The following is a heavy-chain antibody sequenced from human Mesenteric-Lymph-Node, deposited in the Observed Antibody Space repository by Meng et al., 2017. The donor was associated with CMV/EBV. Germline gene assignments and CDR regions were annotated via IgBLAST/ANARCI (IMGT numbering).Heavy chain of an antibody. D-gene: IGHD3-3*01. J-gene: IGHJ5*02. CDR1: GFKFSGYW. V-gene: IGHV3-74*01. CDR2: INSGGSTI. Sequence: SCEASGFKFSGYWMHWVRQAAGKGLGWVARINSGGSTIDYADSVKGRFTISRDNDKNTVYLQMNSLRVDDTAVYYCTKETELEWFDPWGQGNLVTVSS. CDR3: TKETELEWFDP.